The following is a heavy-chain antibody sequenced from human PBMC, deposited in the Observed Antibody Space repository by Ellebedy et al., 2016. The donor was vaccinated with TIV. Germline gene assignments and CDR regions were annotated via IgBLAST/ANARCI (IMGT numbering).Heavy chain of an antibody. CDR3: ARQKRSDRVTLMSFDT. CDR2: MYYSGST. J-gene: IGHJ4*02. CDR1: GGSIRTYY. V-gene: IGHV4-59*08. Sequence: MPSETLSLTCTVSGGSIRTYYWSWIRQPQGKGLAFIAHMYYSGSTTYNPSLESRVTISGDTSRNQFSLKVTSVTAEDTAVYYCARQKRSDRVTLMSFDTWGRGTLVTVSS. D-gene: IGHD3-16*01.